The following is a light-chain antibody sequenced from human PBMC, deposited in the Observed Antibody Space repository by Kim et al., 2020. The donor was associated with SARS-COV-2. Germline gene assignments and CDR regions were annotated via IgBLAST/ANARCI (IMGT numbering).Light chain of an antibody. CDR1: SSDVGGYNY. J-gene: IGLJ3*02. Sequence: GQSGTISCTGTSSDVGGYNYVSWYQQHPGKAPKLMIYEVSKWPSGVPDRFSGSKSGNTASLTVSGLQAEDEADYYCSSYAGSNNLVFGGGTQLTVL. CDR3: SSYAGSNNLV. CDR2: EVS. V-gene: IGLV2-8*01.